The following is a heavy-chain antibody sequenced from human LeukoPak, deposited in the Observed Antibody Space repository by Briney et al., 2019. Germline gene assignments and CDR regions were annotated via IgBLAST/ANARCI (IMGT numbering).Heavy chain of an antibody. CDR2: IYYSGST. V-gene: IGHV4-39*01. J-gene: IGHJ3*02. Sequence: PSETLSLTCTVSGGSISSSSYYWGWIRQPPGKGLEWIGSIYYSGSTYYNPSLKSRVTISVDTSKNQFSLKLRSVTAADTATYYCARPNWHDARLGAFNIWGQGTMVTVSS. CDR3: ARPNWHDARLGAFNI. D-gene: IGHD1-1*01. CDR1: GGSISSSSYY.